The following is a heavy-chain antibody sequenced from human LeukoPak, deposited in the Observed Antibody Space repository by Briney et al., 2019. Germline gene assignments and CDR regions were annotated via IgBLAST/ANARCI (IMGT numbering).Heavy chain of an antibody. Sequence: GGSLRLSCAVSGFTFSDSWMHWVRQPPGKGLAWVSRMYGDMSDISYADSVKGRFTISRDNAKNTVYLQMNSLRGEDTAVYYCARDLGLRGSTWGQGTLVTVSS. CDR2: MYGDMSDI. J-gene: IGHJ5*02. D-gene: IGHD4-23*01. V-gene: IGHV3-74*01. CDR3: ARDLGLRGST. CDR1: GFTFSDSW.